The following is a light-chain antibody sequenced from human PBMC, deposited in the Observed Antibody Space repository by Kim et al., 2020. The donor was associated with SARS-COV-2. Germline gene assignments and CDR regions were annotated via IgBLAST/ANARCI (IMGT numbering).Light chain of an antibody. Sequence: DIQMTQSPSSLSASVGDRVTITCRASQSISSYLNWYQQKPGKAPKLLIYAASSLQSGVPSRFSGSGSGTDFTLTISSLQPEDFATYYCQHSYSTLPWTFGQGTKVDIK. CDR2: AAS. J-gene: IGKJ1*01. CDR1: QSISSY. CDR3: QHSYSTLPWT. V-gene: IGKV1-39*01.